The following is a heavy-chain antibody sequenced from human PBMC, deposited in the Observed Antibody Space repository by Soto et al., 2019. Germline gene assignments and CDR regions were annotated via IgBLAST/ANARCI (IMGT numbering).Heavy chain of an antibody. J-gene: IGHJ5*02. D-gene: IGHD6-13*01. V-gene: IGHV4-39*01. CDR3: ATHEGEAAVPVGRGWFDP. CDR1: GGSIISTTHY. Sequence: QLQLQESGPGLVKPSENLSLTCTVSGGSIISTTHYWGWIRQPPGKGLEWIGSIYYSGSTYYNPSLKSRVTISVDTSKNQFSLKLSSVTAADTAVYYCATHEGEAAVPVGRGWFDPWGQGTLVTVSS. CDR2: IYYSGST.